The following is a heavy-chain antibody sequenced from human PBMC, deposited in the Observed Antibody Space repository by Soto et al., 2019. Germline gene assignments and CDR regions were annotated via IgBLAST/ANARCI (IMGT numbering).Heavy chain of an antibody. D-gene: IGHD6-6*01. J-gene: IGHJ6*02. V-gene: IGHV4-34*01. CDR2: INHSGST. Sequence: SETLSLTCAVYGGSFSGYYWSWIHQPPGKGLEWIGEINHSGSTNYNPSLKSRVTISVDTSKNQFSLKLSSVTAADMAVYYCAESGYSSSSRYYYYYGMDVWGQGTTVTVSS. CDR1: GGSFSGYY. CDR3: AESGYSSSSRYYYYYGMDV.